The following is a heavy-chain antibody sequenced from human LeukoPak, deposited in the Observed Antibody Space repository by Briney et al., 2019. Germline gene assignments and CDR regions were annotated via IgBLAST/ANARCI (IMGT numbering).Heavy chain of an antibody. CDR2: ISYDGSNK. Sequence: GGSLRLSCAASGFTFSSYGMHWVRQAPGKGLEWVAVISYDGSNKYYADSVKGRFTISRDNSKNTLYLQMNSLRAEDTAVYYCARARYFDWLLGDYYYYGMDVWGQGTTVTVSS. CDR1: GFTFSSYG. D-gene: IGHD3-9*01. CDR3: ARARYFDWLLGDYYYYGMDV. J-gene: IGHJ6*02. V-gene: IGHV3-30*03.